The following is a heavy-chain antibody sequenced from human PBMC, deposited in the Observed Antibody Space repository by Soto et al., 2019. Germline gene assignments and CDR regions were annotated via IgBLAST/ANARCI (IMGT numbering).Heavy chain of an antibody. J-gene: IGHJ5*02. CDR2: INADYGNT. V-gene: IGHV1-18*04. CDR3: ARKSLSNFTWVDP. Sequence: QLQLVQSGTELKKPGASVKVSCKASGYTFTNYGITWVRQAPGQGLEWMGWINADYGNTNYEQKFQGRVTLTTDTSTNTAHTQLTSLRSDDTAVYYCARKSLSNFTWVDPWGQGTLVTVSS. D-gene: IGHD4-4*01. CDR1: GYTFTNYG.